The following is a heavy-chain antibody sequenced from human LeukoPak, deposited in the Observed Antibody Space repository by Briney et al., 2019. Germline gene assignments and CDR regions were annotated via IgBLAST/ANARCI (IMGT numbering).Heavy chain of an antibody. D-gene: IGHD2-2*01. CDR1: GFTFSSYG. CDR3: ARGRRPDIVVVPAAIVGWFDP. V-gene: IGHV3-33*01. J-gene: IGHJ5*02. CDR2: IWYEGSNK. Sequence: PGGSLRLSCAASGFTFSSYGMHWVRQAPGKGLEWVAVIWYEGSNKYYADSVKGRFTISRDNSKNTLYLQMNSLRAEDTAVYYCARGRRPDIVVVPAAIVGWFDPCGQGTLVTVSS.